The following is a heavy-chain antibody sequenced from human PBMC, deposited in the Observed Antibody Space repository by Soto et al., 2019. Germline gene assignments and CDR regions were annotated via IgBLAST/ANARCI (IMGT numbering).Heavy chain of an antibody. CDR3: ARARLRAVYAFDI. D-gene: IGHD5-12*01. Sequence: SETLSLTCTVSGGSVSSGAYYWTWIRQRPGKGLEWIGYIYYSGSTYYSPSLKSRLSISLDTSKNQFSLRLSSVTAADTAMYYCARARLRAVYAFDIWGQGAMVTVSS. CDR2: IYYSGST. V-gene: IGHV4-31*03. CDR1: GGSVSSGAYY. J-gene: IGHJ3*02.